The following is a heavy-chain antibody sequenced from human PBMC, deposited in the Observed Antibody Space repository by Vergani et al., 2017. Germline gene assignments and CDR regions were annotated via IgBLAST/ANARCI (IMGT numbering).Heavy chain of an antibody. CDR2: IYYSGST. CDR3: ARVYYDYVWGSYRYRGYYFDY. CDR1: GGSISSGGYY. V-gene: IGHV4-31*01. J-gene: IGHJ4*02. Sequence: QVQLQESGPGLVKPSQTLSLTCTVSGGSISSGGYYWSWIRQHPGKGLEWIGYIYYSGSTYYNPSLKSLVTISVDTSKNQFSLKLSSVTAADTAVYYCARVYYDYVWGSYRYRGYYFDYWGQGTLVTVSS. D-gene: IGHD3-16*02.